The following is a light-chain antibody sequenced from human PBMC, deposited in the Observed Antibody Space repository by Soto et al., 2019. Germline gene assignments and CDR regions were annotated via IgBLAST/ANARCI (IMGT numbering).Light chain of an antibody. J-gene: IGKJ1*01. Sequence: EKVLTQSPATLSMSPGERATLSCRASQSVSNFFAWYHQKPGQAPRLLIYGASTRATGVPARFSCSGSETEFTLPSSRLQCEDFAVYCCQQFSNWPSRTFGQGTKVEVK. CDR1: QSVSNF. CDR2: GAS. V-gene: IGKV3-15*01. CDR3: QQFSNWPSRT.